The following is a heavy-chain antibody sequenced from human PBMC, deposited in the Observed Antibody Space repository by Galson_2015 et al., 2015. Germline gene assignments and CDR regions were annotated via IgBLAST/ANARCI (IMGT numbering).Heavy chain of an antibody. CDR1: GFTFSSYA. J-gene: IGHJ6*03. Sequence: SLRLSCAASGFTFSSYAMHWVRQAPGKGLEWVAVISYDGSNKYYADSVKGRFTISRDNSKNTLYLQMNSLRAEDTAVYYCARAREWGSSYYYYMDVWGKGTTVTASS. CDR2: ISYDGSNK. CDR3: ARAREWGSSYYYYMDV. V-gene: IGHV3-30-3*01. D-gene: IGHD3-3*01.